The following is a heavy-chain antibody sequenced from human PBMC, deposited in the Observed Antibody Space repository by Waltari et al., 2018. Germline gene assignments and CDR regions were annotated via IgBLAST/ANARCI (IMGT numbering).Heavy chain of an antibody. V-gene: IGHV2-5*02. D-gene: IGHD6-19*01. J-gene: IGHJ4*02. CDR1: GFSLSTSGVG. CDR3: AHSGKSSGWWGEEFDY. CDR2: IYWDDDK. Sequence: QITLKESGPTLVKPTQTLTLTCTFSGFSLSTSGVGVGWIRQPPGKALEWLALIYWDDDKRYSPSLKSRLTITTATSKNQVVLTMTNMDPVDTATYYFAHSGKSSGWWGEEFDYWGQGTLVTVSS.